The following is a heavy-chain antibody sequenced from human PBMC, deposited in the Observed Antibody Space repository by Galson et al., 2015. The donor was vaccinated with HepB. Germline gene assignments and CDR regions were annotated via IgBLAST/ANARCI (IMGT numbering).Heavy chain of an antibody. D-gene: IGHD3-10*01. Sequence: SVKVSCKASGGTFSSYAISWVRQAPGQGLEWMGRIIPILGIANYAQKFQGRVTITADKSTSTAYMELSSLISEDTAVYYCARDKWFGELSHYGMDVWGQGTTVTVSS. J-gene: IGHJ6*02. CDR3: ARDKWFGELSHYGMDV. CDR2: IIPILGIA. V-gene: IGHV1-69*04. CDR1: GGTFSSYA.